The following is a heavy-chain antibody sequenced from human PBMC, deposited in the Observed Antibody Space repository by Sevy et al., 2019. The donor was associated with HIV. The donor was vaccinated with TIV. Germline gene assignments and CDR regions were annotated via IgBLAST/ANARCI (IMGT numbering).Heavy chain of an antibody. V-gene: IGHV1-2*02. J-gene: IGHJ4*02. D-gene: IGHD3-22*01. CDR2: IDPQTGGT. CDR3: ARMGDYFDTSGYYPLKY. CDR1: GYTFTEYY. Sequence: ASVKVSCKASGYTFTEYYVHWLRQAPGQGLEWMGWIDPQTGGTYFAKKFQDRVTLTTATSINAVYMELGGLKFDDTAVFYCARMGDYFDTSGYYPLKYWGLGTLVTVSS.